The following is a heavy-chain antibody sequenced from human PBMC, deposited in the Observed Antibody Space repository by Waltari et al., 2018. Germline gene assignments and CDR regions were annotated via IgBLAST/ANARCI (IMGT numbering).Heavy chain of an antibody. CDR1: GYTFTSYA. Sequence: QVQLVQSGAEVKKPGASVKVSCKASGYTFTSYAMHWVRQAPGHRLEWMGWVNAGNGNTKYSQKFQGRVTITRDTSASTAYMELSSLRSEDTAVYYWARRGVHDGAFDIWGQGTMVTVSS. CDR2: VNAGNGNT. D-gene: IGHD1-1*01. CDR3: ARRGVHDGAFDI. J-gene: IGHJ3*02. V-gene: IGHV1-3*01.